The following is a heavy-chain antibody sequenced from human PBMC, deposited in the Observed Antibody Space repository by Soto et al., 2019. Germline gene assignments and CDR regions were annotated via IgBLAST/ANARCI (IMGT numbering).Heavy chain of an antibody. CDR3: AREVAGGGRYYFDY. V-gene: IGHV3-33*01. D-gene: IGHD6-19*01. Sequence: QVQLVESGGGVVQPGTSLRLSCTASGFTFSRHGMHWVRQAPGKGLEWVAVIWYDATNKYYADSVKGRITISRDNSKNTLYLQMNSLRPEHTAVSYCAREVAGGGRYYFDYWGQGTLVTVSS. CDR2: IWYDATNK. J-gene: IGHJ4*02. CDR1: GFTFSRHG.